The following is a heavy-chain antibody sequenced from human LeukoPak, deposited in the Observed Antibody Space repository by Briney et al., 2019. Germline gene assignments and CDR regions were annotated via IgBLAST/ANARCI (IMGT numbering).Heavy chain of an antibody. CDR3: ARGTIVGATPNDY. Sequence: ASVKVSCKASGYTFTGYYMHWVRQAPGQGLEWMGWINPNSGGTNYAQKFQGRVTMTRDTSISTAYMELSRLRSDDTAVYYCARGTIVGATPNDYLGQGTLVTVSS. CDR2: INPNSGGT. CDR1: GYTFTGYY. J-gene: IGHJ4*02. D-gene: IGHD1-26*01. V-gene: IGHV1-2*02.